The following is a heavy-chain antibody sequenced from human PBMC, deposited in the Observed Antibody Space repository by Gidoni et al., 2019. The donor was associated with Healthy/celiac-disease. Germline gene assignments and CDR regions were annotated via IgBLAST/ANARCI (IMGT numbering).Heavy chain of an antibody. CDR2: ISSSSSYI. D-gene: IGHD3-10*01. Sequence: EVQRVESGGGLVKPGGSWRLSCDASGFTFSSYSMNWVRQAPGKGLEGVSSISSSSSYIYYADSVKGRFTISRDNAKNSLYLQMNSLRAEDTAVYYCAREGEYYGSGSYYNRWLWAYWGQGTLVTVSS. J-gene: IGHJ4*02. CDR1: GFTFSSYS. V-gene: IGHV3-21*01. CDR3: AREGEYYGSGSYYNRWLWAY.